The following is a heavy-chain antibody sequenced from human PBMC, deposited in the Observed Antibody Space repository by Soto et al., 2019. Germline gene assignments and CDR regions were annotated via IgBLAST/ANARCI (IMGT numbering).Heavy chain of an antibody. J-gene: IGHJ5*02. Sequence: GGSLRLSCAASGFTVSSNYMSWVRQAPGKGLEWVSVIYSGGSTYYADSVKGRFTISRDNSKNTLYLQMNSLRAADTAVYYCARVNSYDFLSGYYWHAENWFDPWGQGTRVTGAS. CDR3: ARVNSYDFLSGYYWHAENWFDP. V-gene: IGHV3-66*01. D-gene: IGHD3-3*01. CDR2: IYSGGST. CDR1: GFTVSSNY.